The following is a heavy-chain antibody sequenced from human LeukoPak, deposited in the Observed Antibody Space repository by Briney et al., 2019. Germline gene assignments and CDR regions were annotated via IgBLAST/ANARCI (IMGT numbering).Heavy chain of an antibody. V-gene: IGHV3-23*01. J-gene: IGHJ4*02. CDR3: AKDLWGASYHY. CDR1: GFTFSSYA. CDR2: ISGSGGST. Sequence: GGSLRLSCAASGFTFSSYAMSWVGQAPGKGLEWVSAISGSGGSTYYADSVKGRFTISRDNSKNTLYLQMNSLRAEDTAVYYCAKDLWGASYHYWGQGTLVTVSS. D-gene: IGHD3-16*02.